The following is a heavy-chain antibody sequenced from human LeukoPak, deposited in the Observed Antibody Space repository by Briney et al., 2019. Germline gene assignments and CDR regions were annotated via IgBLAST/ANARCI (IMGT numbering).Heavy chain of an antibody. J-gene: IGHJ3*02. CDR1: GYTFTTYA. CDR3: ARELWCNGGNCYLNTFDI. V-gene: IGHV1-18*01. D-gene: IGHD2-15*01. Sequence: EASVKVSCKTSGYTFTTYAIIWVRQAPGQGLEWMAYISPYNGKIRSPQKIQGRVTVTTDTSTSTAYMELRSLRADDTAVYYCARELWCNGGNCYLNTFDIWGQGTMVTVSS. CDR2: ISPYNGKI.